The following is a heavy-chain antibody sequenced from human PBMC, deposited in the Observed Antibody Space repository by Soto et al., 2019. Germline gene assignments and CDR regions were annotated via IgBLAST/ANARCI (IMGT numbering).Heavy chain of an antibody. J-gene: IGHJ4*02. CDR3: ATPACAATWCSPSHNLDH. Sequence: QVQLVQSGAEVKKPESSVKVSCKTSGGTFVRHVISWVRQAPGQGPEWMGKINPLFGISNYAQKFQDRVTFTADTDSSTAYMELSSLRSDDTAVYYCATPACAATWCSPSHNLDHWGQGTLVTVSS. CDR2: INPLFGIS. CDR1: GGTFVRHV. V-gene: IGHV1-69*09. D-gene: IGHD2-2*01.